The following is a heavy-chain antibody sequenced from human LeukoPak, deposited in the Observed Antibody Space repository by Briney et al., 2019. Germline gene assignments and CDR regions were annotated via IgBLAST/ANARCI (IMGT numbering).Heavy chain of an antibody. V-gene: IGHV1-69*13. D-gene: IGHD3-22*01. Sequence: SVKVSCKASGGTFSSYAVSWVRQAPGQGLEWMGGIIPIFGTANYAQKFQGRVTITADESTSTAYMELSSLRSEDTAVYYCAREGQGYYDSSGYGAYYYYYYMDVWGKGTTVTVSS. CDR1: GGTFSSYA. CDR3: AREGQGYYDSSGYGAYYYYYYMDV. CDR2: IIPIFGTA. J-gene: IGHJ6*03.